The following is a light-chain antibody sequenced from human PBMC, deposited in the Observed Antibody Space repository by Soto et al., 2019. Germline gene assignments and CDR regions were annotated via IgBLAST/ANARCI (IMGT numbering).Light chain of an antibody. J-gene: IGKJ2*02. Sequence: EIVMTQSPATLSVSPGERATLSCRASQSVSSNLAWYQQKPGQAPRLLIYGASTRATGIPARFSGSGSGTEFTLTISSLQSEDFATYYCLQTYSTPGTFGQGTKLEIK. V-gene: IGKV3-15*01. CDR3: LQTYSTPGT. CDR2: GAS. CDR1: QSVSSN.